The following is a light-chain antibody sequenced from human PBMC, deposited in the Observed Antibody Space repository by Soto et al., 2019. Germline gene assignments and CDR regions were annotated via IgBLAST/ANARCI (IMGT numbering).Light chain of an antibody. Sequence: IVMTQSPDSLAVSLGERATINCKSSQSLLYSSNNKTYLAWYQQRPGQSPKLLISWASNRESGVPDRLRGSGSGAAFTLTITSLQTEDVAVYYCQQFWTTPVSFGGGTKVEI. CDR3: QQFWTTPVS. J-gene: IGKJ4*01. V-gene: IGKV4-1*01. CDR1: QSLLYSSNNKTY. CDR2: WAS.